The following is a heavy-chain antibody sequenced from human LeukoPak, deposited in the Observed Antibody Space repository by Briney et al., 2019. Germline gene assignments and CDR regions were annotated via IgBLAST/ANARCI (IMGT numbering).Heavy chain of an antibody. J-gene: IGHJ4*01. CDR1: GFTLSNYW. CDR3: ARDASGYALYFDC. Sequence: GGSLRLSCAASGFTLSNYWMSWVRQAPGKGLEWVANIKQDGSENDYVDSVKGRFTISRDNAKNSLYLQMNSLRAEDAAVYYCARDASGYALYFDCWAHGILVTVSS. CDR2: IKQDGSEN. V-gene: IGHV3-7*01. D-gene: IGHD5-12*01.